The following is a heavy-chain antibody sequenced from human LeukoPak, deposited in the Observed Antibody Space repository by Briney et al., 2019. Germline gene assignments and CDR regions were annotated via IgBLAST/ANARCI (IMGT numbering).Heavy chain of an antibody. CDR1: GGSISSSSYY. Sequence: KPSETLSLTCTVSGGSISSSSYYWGWIRQPPGKGLEWIGSIYYSGSTYYNPSLKSRVTISVDTSKNQFSLKLSSVTAADTAAYYCARVVDFYGGNGVARDYWGQGTLVTVSS. CDR2: IYYSGST. D-gene: IGHD4-23*01. CDR3: ARVVDFYGGNGVARDY. J-gene: IGHJ4*02. V-gene: IGHV4-39*01.